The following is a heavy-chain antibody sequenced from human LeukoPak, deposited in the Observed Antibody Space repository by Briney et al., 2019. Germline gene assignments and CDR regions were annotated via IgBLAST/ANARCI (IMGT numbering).Heavy chain of an antibody. Sequence: SETLSLTCTVSGGSNNSYYWSWIRQPPGRGMEWIGYTHPSGNTNYSPSLKSRVTISIDMSRNQFSLKLSSVTAADTAVYYCARKAPKKGWFDPWGQGTLVTVSS. V-gene: IGHV4-4*09. CDR3: ARKAPKKGWFDP. J-gene: IGHJ5*02. CDR1: GGSNNSYY. CDR2: THPSGNT.